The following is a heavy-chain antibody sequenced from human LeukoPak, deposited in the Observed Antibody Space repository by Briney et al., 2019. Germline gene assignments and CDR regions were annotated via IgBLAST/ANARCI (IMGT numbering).Heavy chain of an antibody. CDR2: IIPILGIA. CDR3: ARDLGYSYDLYYFDY. Sequence: SVKVSCKASGGTFSSYAISWVRQAPGQGLEWMGRIIPILGIANYAQKFQGRVTITADKSTSTAYMELSSLRSEDTAVYYCARDLGYSYDLYYFDYWAREPWSPSPQ. D-gene: IGHD5-18*01. V-gene: IGHV1-69*04. CDR1: GGTFSSYA. J-gene: IGHJ4*02.